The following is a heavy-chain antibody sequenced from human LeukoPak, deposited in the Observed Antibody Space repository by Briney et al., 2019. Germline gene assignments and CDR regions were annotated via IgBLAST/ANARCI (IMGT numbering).Heavy chain of an antibody. V-gene: IGHV3-23*01. CDR2: ISGSGGST. Sequence: GGSLRLSCAASGFTFSSYAMSWVRQAPGKGLEWVSAISGSGGSTYYADSVKGRFTISRDNSKDTLYLQMNSLRAEDTAVYYCAKNREYYDSSGYPDAFDTWGQGTMVTVSS. J-gene: IGHJ3*02. D-gene: IGHD3-22*01. CDR1: GFTFSSYA. CDR3: AKNREYYDSSGYPDAFDT.